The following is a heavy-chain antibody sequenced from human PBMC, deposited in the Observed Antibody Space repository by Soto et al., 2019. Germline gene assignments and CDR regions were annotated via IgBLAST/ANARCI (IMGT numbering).Heavy chain of an antibody. Sequence: PSETLSLTCTVSGGSISSGGYYWSWIRQNPGKGLEWIGYIYYSGSTYYNPSLKSRVTISVDTSKNQFSLKLSSVTAADTAVYYCATFRRYSSGWYLGDFQHWGQGTLVTVSS. CDR3: ATFRRYSSGWYLGDFQH. CDR2: IYYSGST. V-gene: IGHV4-31*03. CDR1: GGSISSGGYY. D-gene: IGHD6-19*01. J-gene: IGHJ1*01.